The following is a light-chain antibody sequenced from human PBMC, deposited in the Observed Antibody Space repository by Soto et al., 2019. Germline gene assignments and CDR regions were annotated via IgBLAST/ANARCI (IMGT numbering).Light chain of an antibody. CDR3: AAWDDSLSVL. J-gene: IGLJ2*01. Sequence: QSVLTQPPSASGTPGQRVTISCSGSSSSIGSNYVYWYQQLPGTAPILLIYRNNQRPSGVPDRFSGSKSGTSASLAISGLRSEDEAHYYCAAWDDSLSVLFGGGTKVTVL. CDR1: SSSIGSNY. V-gene: IGLV1-47*01. CDR2: RNN.